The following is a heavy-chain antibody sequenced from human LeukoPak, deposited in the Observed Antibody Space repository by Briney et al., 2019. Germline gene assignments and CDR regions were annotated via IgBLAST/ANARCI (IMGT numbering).Heavy chain of an antibody. D-gene: IGHD3-10*01. CDR3: ARDGRATMGLGFDY. CDR2: IMPMLGIG. CDR1: GGTFSGYA. J-gene: IGHJ4*02. V-gene: IGHV1-69*10. Sequence: SVKVSCTASGGTFSGYAINWLRQAPGQGLEWMGGIMPMLGIGKYAQKLQGRVTIIADKSTYTAYMDLSSVRSEDTAVYYCARDGRATMGLGFDYWGQGTLVTVSS.